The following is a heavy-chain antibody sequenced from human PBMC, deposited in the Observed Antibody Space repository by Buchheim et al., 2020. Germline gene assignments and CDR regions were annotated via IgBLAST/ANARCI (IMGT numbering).Heavy chain of an antibody. Sequence: QVQLVESGGGVVQPGRSLRLSCAASGFTFSSYGMHWVRQAPGKGLEWVAVISYDGSNKYYADSVKGRFTISRDNSKNTLYLQMNSLRAEDTAVYYCAVLDTAMATGFDYWGQGTL. CDR3: AVLDTAMATGFDY. CDR1: GFTFSSYG. J-gene: IGHJ4*02. D-gene: IGHD5-18*01. V-gene: IGHV3-30*03. CDR2: ISYDGSNK.